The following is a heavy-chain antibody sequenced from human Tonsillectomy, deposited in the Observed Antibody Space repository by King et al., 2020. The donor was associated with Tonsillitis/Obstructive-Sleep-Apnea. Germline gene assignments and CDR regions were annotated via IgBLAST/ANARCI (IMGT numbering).Heavy chain of an antibody. V-gene: IGHV3-30*18. CDR1: GFTFSSYG. Sequence: VQLVESGGGVVQPGRSLRLSCAASGFTFSSYGMHWVRQAPGKGLEWVAVISYDGSNKYYADSVKGRFTISRDNSKNTLYLQMNSLRAADTAVYYCAKRGVEFWSGPPGLYYMDVWAKGTTVTVSS. CDR3: AKRGVEFWSGPPGLYYMDV. J-gene: IGHJ6*03. D-gene: IGHD3-3*01. CDR2: ISYDGSNK.